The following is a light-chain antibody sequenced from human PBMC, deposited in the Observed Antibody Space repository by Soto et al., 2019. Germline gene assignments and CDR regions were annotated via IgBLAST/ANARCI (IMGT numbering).Light chain of an antibody. J-gene: IGLJ1*01. CDR3: SSYTSSSAWV. CDR1: SSDVGGYNY. V-gene: IGLV2-14*01. CDR2: DVS. Sequence: QSALTQPASVCGSPGQSITISCTGTSSDVGGYNYVSWYQQHPGKAPKLMIYDVSNRPSGVSNRFSGSKSGNTASLTISGLQAEDEADYYCSSYTSSSAWVFGTGTKLTVL.